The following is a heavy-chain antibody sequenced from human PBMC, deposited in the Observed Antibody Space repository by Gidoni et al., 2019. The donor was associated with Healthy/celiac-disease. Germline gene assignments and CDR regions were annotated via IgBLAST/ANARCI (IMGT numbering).Heavy chain of an antibody. V-gene: IGHV4-39*01. CDR2: IYYSGST. J-gene: IGHJ5*02. CDR3: ARHAGLLWFGESYENWFDP. Sequence: QLQLQESGPGLVKPSETLSLTCTVPAGSISSTSYYWGWIRQPPGKGLEWIGSIYYSGSTYYNPSLKSRVTISVDTSKNQFSLKLSSVTAADTAVYYCARHAGLLWFGESYENWFDPWGQGTLVTVSS. CDR1: AGSISSTSYY. D-gene: IGHD3-10*01.